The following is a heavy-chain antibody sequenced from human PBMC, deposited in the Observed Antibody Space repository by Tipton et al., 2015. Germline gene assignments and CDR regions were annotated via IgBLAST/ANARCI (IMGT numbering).Heavy chain of an antibody. CDR2: ISRRGVST. J-gene: IGHJ4*02. CDR3: AKDMGWVAGFDY. D-gene: IGHD2-15*01. V-gene: IGHV3-23*01. CDR1: GFTFSSYT. Sequence: SLRLSCAASGFTFSSYTMSWVRQAPGEGLEWVSTISRRGVSTYYADSVKGRFTISRDNSKNTLNLQMSSLRAEDTAVYYCAKDMGWVAGFDYWGQGTLVTVSS.